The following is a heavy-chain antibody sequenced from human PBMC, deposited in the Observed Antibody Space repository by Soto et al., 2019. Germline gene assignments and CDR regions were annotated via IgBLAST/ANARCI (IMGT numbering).Heavy chain of an antibody. CDR1: GFTFSSYG. D-gene: IGHD1-1*01. J-gene: IGHJ4*02. Sequence: QVPLVEFGGGVVQPGRSLRLSCAASGFTFSSYGMHWVRQAPGKGLEWVAVISYDGINKYYADSVKGRFTISRDNSKNTLYLQMNSLRAEDTAVYYCAKSVYNWNDGFFDYWGQGTLVTVSS. CDR3: AKSVYNWNDGFFDY. CDR2: ISYDGINK. V-gene: IGHV3-30*18.